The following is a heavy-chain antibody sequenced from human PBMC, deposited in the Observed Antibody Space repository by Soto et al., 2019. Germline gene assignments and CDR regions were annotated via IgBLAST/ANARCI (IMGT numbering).Heavy chain of an antibody. Sequence: ASVKVSCKASGYTFTSYAMHWVRQAPGQRLEWMGWINAGNGNTKYSQKFQGRVTITRDTSASTAYMELSSLRSEDTAVYYCAKYMVRGVHTQRNYGMDVWGQGTTVTVSS. CDR1: GYTFTSYA. V-gene: IGHV1-3*01. CDR2: INAGNGNT. D-gene: IGHD3-10*01. CDR3: AKYMVRGVHTQRNYGMDV. J-gene: IGHJ6*02.